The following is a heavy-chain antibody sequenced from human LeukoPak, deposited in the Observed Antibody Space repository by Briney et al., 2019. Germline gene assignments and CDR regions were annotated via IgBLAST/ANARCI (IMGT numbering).Heavy chain of an antibody. V-gene: IGHV1-69*04. CDR3: ARDAHRNGMDV. CDR1: GGTFSSYA. Sequence: GSSVKVSCKASGGTFSSYAISWVRQAPGQGLEWMGRIIPILGIANYAQKFQGRVTITADKSTSTAYMELSSLRSEDTAVYYCARDAHRNGMDVWGQGTTVTVSS. CDR2: IIPILGIA. J-gene: IGHJ6*02.